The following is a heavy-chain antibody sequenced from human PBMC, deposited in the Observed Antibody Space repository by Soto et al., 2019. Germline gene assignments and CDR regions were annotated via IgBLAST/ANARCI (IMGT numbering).Heavy chain of an antibody. CDR2: IRYDGSNK. Sequence: PGGSLRLSCAASGFTFSGYGMHWVRQAPGKGLEWVAVIRYDGSNKYYADSVKGRFTISRDNSKNTLYLQMNSLRAEDTAVYYSARASFPTIFFAYWGQGTLVTVSS. J-gene: IGHJ4*02. D-gene: IGHD1-26*01. CDR1: GFTFSGYG. V-gene: IGHV3-33*01. CDR3: ARASFPTIFFAY.